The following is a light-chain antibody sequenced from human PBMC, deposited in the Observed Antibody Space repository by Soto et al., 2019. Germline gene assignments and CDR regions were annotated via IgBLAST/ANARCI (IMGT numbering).Light chain of an antibody. J-gene: IGLJ3*02. CDR3: SSYTSSSTRV. V-gene: IGLV2-14*01. CDR2: DVS. Sequence: QSALTQPASVSGSPGQSITISCTGTSSDVGGYNYVSWYQQHPGKAPKLMIYDVSYRPSGVSNRFSGSKSVNTASLTISGLQAEDEADYYCSSYTSSSTRVFGGGTKLTVL. CDR1: SSDVGGYNY.